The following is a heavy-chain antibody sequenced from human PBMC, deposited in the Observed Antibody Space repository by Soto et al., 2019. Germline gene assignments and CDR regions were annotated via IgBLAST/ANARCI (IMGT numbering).Heavy chain of an antibody. Sequence: EVQLVESGGGLVQPGGSLRLSCAASGFTFSGSWMHWVRQAPGKGLVWVSRINGDGSGTSYADFVKGRFTISSDDAKNTLFLQMNGLRAADTAVYYCARGIFGSGTANDYWGQGTLVTVSS. V-gene: IGHV3-74*01. CDR2: INGDGSGT. CDR3: ARGIFGSGTANDY. CDR1: GFTFSGSW. J-gene: IGHJ4*02. D-gene: IGHD3-10*01.